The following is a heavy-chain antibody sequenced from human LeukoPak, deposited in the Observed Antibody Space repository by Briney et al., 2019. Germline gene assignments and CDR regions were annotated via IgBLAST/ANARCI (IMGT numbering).Heavy chain of an antibody. CDR2: INDDGSNT. D-gene: IGHD2-15*01. Sequence: GGSLRLSCAASGFTFSSHWMHWVRQAPGEGLVWVSRINDDGSNTTYADSVKGRFTISRDNAKNTLYLQMNRLRAEDTAVYHCAKSKDCYSTDPFDIWGQGTMATVSS. CDR3: AKSKDCYSTDPFDI. J-gene: IGHJ3*02. V-gene: IGHV3-74*03. CDR1: GFTFSSHW.